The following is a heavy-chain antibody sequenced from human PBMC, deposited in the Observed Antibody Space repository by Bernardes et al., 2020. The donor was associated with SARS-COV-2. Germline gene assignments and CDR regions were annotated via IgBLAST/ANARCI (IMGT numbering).Heavy chain of an antibody. CDR1: GFTFSSYA. J-gene: IGHJ6*02. CDR3: AKDLIIVPTAINWTRYYYYGMDV. V-gene: IGHV3-23*01. D-gene: IGHD2-2*01. CDR2: ISGSGGST. Sequence: GGSLRLSCAASGFTFSSYAMSWVRQAPGKGLKWVSAISGSGGSTYYADSVKGRFTISRDNSKNTLYLQMNSLRVEDTAVYYCAKDLIIVPTAINWTRYYYYGMDVWGQGTTVTVSS.